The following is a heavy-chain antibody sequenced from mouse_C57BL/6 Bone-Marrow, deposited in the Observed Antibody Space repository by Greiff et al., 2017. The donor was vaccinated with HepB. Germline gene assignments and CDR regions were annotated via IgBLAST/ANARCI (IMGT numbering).Heavy chain of an antibody. Sequence: QLVESGPGMVKPSQSLSLTCTVTGYSITSGYDWHWIRHFPGNKLEWMGYISYSGSTNYNPSLKSRISITHDTSKNHFFLKLNSVTTEDTATYYCARGNYYGSSHYYAMDYWGQGTSVTVSS. CDR3: ARGNYYGSSHYYAMDY. D-gene: IGHD1-1*01. J-gene: IGHJ4*01. CDR1: GYSITSGYD. CDR2: ISYSGST. V-gene: IGHV3-1*01.